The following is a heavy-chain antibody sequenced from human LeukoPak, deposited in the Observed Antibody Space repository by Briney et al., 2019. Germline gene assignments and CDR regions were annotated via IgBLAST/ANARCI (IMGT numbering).Heavy chain of an antibody. V-gene: IGHV4-39*07. CDR3: AREKGDSSGWYGQDY. Sequence: PSETLSLTCTVSGGSISSSSYYWGWIRQPPGKGLEWIGSIYYSGSTYYNPSLKSRVTISVDTSKNQFSLKLSSVTAADTAVYYCAREKGDSSGWYGQDYWGQGTLVTVSS. J-gene: IGHJ4*02. CDR1: GGSISSSSYY. CDR2: IYYSGST. D-gene: IGHD6-19*01.